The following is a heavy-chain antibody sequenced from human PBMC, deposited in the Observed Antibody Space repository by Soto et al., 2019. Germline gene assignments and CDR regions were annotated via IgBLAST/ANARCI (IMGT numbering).Heavy chain of an antibody. CDR1: GGSFSGYY. D-gene: IGHD2-2*01. Sequence: QVQLQQWGAGLLKPSETLSLTCAVYGGSFSGYYWSWIRQPPGKGLEWIGEINHSGSTNYNPSLNSRVTLSVDTSKGQFSLKLSSVTAADTAVYYCARDLNGVWAAATTGWFEPWGQGTLVTVSS. CDR3: ARDLNGVWAAATTGWFEP. J-gene: IGHJ5*02. V-gene: IGHV4-34*01. CDR2: INHSGST.